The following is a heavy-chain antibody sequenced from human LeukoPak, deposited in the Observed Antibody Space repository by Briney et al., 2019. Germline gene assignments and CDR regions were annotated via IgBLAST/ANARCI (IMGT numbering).Heavy chain of an antibody. CDR1: GGSISSGGYY. D-gene: IGHD3-22*01. CDR2: IYYSGST. CDR3: ARGPGNDYYGSSGYYHDY. Sequence: SETLSLTCTVSGGSISSGGYYWSWIRQHPGKGLEWIGYIYYSGSTYYNPSLKSRVTISVDTSKNQFSLKLSSVTAADTAVYYCARGPGNDYYGSSGYYHDYWGQGTLVTVSS. V-gene: IGHV4-31*03. J-gene: IGHJ4*02.